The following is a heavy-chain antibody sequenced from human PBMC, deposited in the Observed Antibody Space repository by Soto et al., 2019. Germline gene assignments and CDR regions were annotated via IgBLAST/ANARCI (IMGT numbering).Heavy chain of an antibody. CDR1: GFTFSSYG. CDR2: ISYDGSNK. Sequence: HPGGSLRLSCAASGFTFSSYGMHWVRQAPGKGLEWVAVISYDGSNKYYADSVKGRFTISRDNSKNTLYLQMNSLRAEDTAVYYCAKKPAESWIMGYFDYWGQGTLVTVSS. J-gene: IGHJ4*02. CDR3: AKKPAESWIMGYFDY. V-gene: IGHV3-30*18. D-gene: IGHD6-13*01.